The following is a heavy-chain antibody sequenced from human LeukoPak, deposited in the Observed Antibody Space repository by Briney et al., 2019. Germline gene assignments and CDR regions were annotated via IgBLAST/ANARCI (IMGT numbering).Heavy chain of an antibody. CDR1: GLGFRRDW. D-gene: IGHD3-10*01. CDR2: IDEHGSTT. CDR3: ARDVAGSGSH. J-gene: IGHJ4*02. V-gene: IGHV3-74*01. Sequence: GGSLRLSCAASGLGFRRDWMHWVRQAPREGRVWASRIDEHGSTTDYADSVEGQFTIYRDNAKTTLYLQINSLRVEDTAVYYCARDVAGSGSHWGQGTLVTVSS.